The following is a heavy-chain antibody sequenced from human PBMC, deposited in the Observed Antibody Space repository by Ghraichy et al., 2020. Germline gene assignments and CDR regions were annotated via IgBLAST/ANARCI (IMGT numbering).Heavy chain of an antibody. Sequence: GGSLRLSCVASGFTFIAYSMDWVRQAPGKRLEWLSHVSTRGDTIHYAASVNGRFTISRDNAKDAVYLQMNSLGAEDTAVYFCARGFLDNSLDWWGQGTLVVVSS. CDR3: ARGFLDNSLDW. V-gene: IGHV3-48*04. CDR1: GFTFIAYS. D-gene: IGHD5-24*01. CDR2: VSTRGDTI. J-gene: IGHJ4*02.